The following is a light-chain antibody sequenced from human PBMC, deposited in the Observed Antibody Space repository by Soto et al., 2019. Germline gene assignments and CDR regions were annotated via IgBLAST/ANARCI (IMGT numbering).Light chain of an antibody. Sequence: EIVLTQSAGALSLSPGERATLSCRASQSVSSTYLAWYRQKPGQAPRLLIYGASNRATGIPDRFSGSGSGTDFTLIISRLEPEDFAVYYCQQYAGSPWTFGQGTKVDIK. CDR2: GAS. CDR3: QQYAGSPWT. V-gene: IGKV3-20*01. J-gene: IGKJ1*01. CDR1: QSVSSTY.